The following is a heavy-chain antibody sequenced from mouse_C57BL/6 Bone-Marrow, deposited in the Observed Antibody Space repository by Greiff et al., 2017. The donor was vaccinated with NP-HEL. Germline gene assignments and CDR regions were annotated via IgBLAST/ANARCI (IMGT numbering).Heavy chain of an antibody. V-gene: IGHV5-6*02. CDR2: ISSGGSYT. Sequence: EVKVVESGGDLVKPGGSLKLSCAASGFTFSSYGMSWVRQTPDKRLEWVATISSGGSYTYYPDSVKGRFTISRDNAKNPLYLQMSSLKSEDTAMYYCARRYYGSSYYYAMDYWGQGTSVTVSS. CDR3: ARRYYGSSYYYAMDY. J-gene: IGHJ4*01. D-gene: IGHD1-1*01. CDR1: GFTFSSYG.